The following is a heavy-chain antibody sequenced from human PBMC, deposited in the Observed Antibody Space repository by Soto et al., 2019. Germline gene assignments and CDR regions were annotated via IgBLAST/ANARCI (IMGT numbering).Heavy chain of an antibody. CDR2: INHSGST. Sequence: QVQLQQWGAGLLKPSETLSLTCAVYGGSFTGYYWSWLRQPPGKGPEWIGEINHSGSTKYNPSLENRVTISVATSKNQFSLRLNSVSAADTAVYYCARTGGMDLWSQGATVTVSS. CDR1: GGSFTGYY. CDR3: ARTGGMDL. J-gene: IGHJ6*02. V-gene: IGHV4-34*01.